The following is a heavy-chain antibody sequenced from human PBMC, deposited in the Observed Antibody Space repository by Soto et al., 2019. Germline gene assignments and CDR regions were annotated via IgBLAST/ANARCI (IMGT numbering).Heavy chain of an antibody. D-gene: IGHD6-19*01. J-gene: IGHJ4*02. CDR1: GYTFTSYG. V-gene: IGHV1-18*01. CDR3: ARVGGTLAVAAPSGY. Sequence: ASVKVSCKASGYTFTSYGISWVRQAPGQGLEWMGWISAYNGNTNYAKKLQGRVTMNTDTSTSTAYMELRSLRSEDTAVYYCARVGGTLAVAAPSGYWGQGTLVTVSS. CDR2: ISAYNGNT.